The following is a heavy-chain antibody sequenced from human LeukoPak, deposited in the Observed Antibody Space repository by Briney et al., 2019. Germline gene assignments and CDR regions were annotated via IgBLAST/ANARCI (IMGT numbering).Heavy chain of an antibody. Sequence: PSETLSLTCAVSGGSISSYYWSWIRQPAGKGLEWIGRIYTSGSTNYNPSLKSRVTMSVDTSKNQFSLRLSSVTAADTAVYYCARHGSGSYYNPGFDYWGQGTLVTVSS. CDR3: ARHGSGSYYNPGFDY. D-gene: IGHD3-10*01. J-gene: IGHJ4*02. CDR2: IYTSGST. CDR1: GGSISSYY. V-gene: IGHV4-4*07.